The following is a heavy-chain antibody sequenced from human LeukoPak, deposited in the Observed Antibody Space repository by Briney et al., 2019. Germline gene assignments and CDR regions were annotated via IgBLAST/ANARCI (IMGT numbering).Heavy chain of an antibody. J-gene: IGHJ4*02. Sequence: ASVKVSCKASGYTFIRYYIHWVRQAPGQGLEWMGIVNPSGDSTNYAQKFQGRVTMTRDTSTSTVYMELSSLRSEDTAVYYCARWTTTYLDYWGQGTLVTVSS. CDR1: GYTFIRYY. V-gene: IGHV1-46*01. CDR2: VNPSGDST. D-gene: IGHD3/OR15-3a*01. CDR3: ARWTTTYLDY.